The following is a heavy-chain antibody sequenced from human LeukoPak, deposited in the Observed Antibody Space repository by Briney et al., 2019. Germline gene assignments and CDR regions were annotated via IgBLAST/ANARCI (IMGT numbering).Heavy chain of an antibody. D-gene: IGHD3-16*01. J-gene: IGHJ4*01. CDR1: GFAFSTYW. V-gene: IGHV3-7*01. CDR2: INLDGSEV. Sequence: AGGSLRLPCAASGFAFSTYWMTWVRQAPGKGLEWVANINLDGSEVHYVDSLKDRFTISRDNARNSLYLQMNSLRAEDTAVYYCASGRHDFVHWGHGTLVTVSS. CDR3: ASGRHDFVH.